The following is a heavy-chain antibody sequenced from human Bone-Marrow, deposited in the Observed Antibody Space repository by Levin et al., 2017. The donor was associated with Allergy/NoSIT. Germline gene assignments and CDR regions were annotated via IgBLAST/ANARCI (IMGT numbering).Heavy chain of an antibody. CDR3: ARTRMDATVDAFDV. V-gene: IGHV4-59*01. D-gene: IGHD2-2*01. CDR2: IYHSGST. J-gene: IGHJ3*01. CDR1: GASISSSS. Sequence: SQTLSLTCTVSGASISSSSWNWVRQSPGKGLEWLAYIYHSGSTNYNPSLKSRVTISLDTSKNQLSLKLRSVTAADTAMYYCARTRMDATVDAFDVWGPGTMVTVSS.